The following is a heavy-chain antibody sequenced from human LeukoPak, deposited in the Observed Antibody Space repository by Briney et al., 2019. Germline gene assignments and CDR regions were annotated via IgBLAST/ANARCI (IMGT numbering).Heavy chain of an antibody. V-gene: IGHV4-59*08. CDR3: ARLFTTGGFDY. CDR2: IYYSGST. D-gene: IGHD3-22*01. CDR1: GGFISSNY. J-gene: IGHJ4*02. Sequence: SETLSLTCTVSGGFISSNYWSWLRQPPGKGLEWIGYIYYSGSTKYNPSLKSRVTISADTSKNQSFLKLSTVTAADPAVYYCARLFTTGGFDYGGQGTLVTVSS.